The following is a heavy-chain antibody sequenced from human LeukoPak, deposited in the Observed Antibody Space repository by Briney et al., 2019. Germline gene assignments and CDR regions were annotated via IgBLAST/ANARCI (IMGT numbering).Heavy chain of an antibody. J-gene: IGHJ4*02. CDR3: AKSLWFGVYYFDY. D-gene: IGHD3-10*01. Sequence: ASVKVSCKASGYTFTSYGISWVRQAPGQGLEWMGWISAYNGNTNYAQKFQGRVTMTRDTSISTAYMELSRLRSDDTAVYYCAKSLWFGVYYFDYWGQGTLVTVSS. V-gene: IGHV1-18*01. CDR2: ISAYNGNT. CDR1: GYTFTSYG.